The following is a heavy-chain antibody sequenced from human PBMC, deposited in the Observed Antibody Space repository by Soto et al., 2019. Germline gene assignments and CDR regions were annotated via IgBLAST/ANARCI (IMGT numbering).Heavy chain of an antibody. D-gene: IGHD2-21*02. CDR2: MYNTGST. CDR1: GGSISGYY. J-gene: IGHJ6*02. CDR3: ARDLWGYCGTDCYPLDV. Sequence: SETLSLTCTVSGGSISGYYWSWIRQPPGKGLEWIGYMYNTGSTAYNPSFKSRVTISVDTSKNQFSLKLNSVTAADTAVYYCARDLWGYCGTDCYPLDVWGQGTTVTVS. V-gene: IGHV4-59*01.